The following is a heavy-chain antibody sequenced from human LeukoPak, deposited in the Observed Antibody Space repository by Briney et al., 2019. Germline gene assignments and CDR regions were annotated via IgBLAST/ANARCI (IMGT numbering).Heavy chain of an antibody. CDR2: IRYDGSNK. CDR3: AKDSSSGWYRPLDY. V-gene: IGHV3-30*02. Sequence: GGSLRLSCAASGFTFSSYGMHWVRQAPGKGLEWVAFIRYDGSNKYYADSVKGRFTISRDNPKNTLYLQMNSLRAEDTAVYYCAKDSSSGWYRPLDYWGQGTLVTVSS. J-gene: IGHJ4*02. CDR1: GFTFSSYG. D-gene: IGHD6-19*01.